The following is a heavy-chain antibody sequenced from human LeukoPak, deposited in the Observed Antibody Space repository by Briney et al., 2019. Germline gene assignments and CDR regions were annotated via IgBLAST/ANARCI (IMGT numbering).Heavy chain of an antibody. CDR1: GGSISSSSYY. D-gene: IGHD6-19*01. J-gene: IGHJ3*02. CDR3: ARSSRQWLVIVRAFDI. Sequence: SETLSLTCTVSGGSISSSSYYWGWIRQPPGKGLEWIGRIYYSGSTYYNPSLKSRVTISVDTSKNQFSLKLSSVTAADTAVYYCARSSRQWLVIVRAFDIWGQGTMVTVSS. CDR2: IYYSGST. V-gene: IGHV4-39*01.